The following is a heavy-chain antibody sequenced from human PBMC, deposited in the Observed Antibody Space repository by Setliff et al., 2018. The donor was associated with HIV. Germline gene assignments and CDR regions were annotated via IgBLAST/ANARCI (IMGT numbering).Heavy chain of an antibody. CDR3: ATSSRGWGQDAFDI. D-gene: IGHD6-19*01. CDR2: VFRDDNT. V-gene: IGHV3-66*02. Sequence: GGSLRLSCAASGFTFSTSNMGWVRQAPGEGLEWVSLVFRDDNTYNADSVKGRFTISRDSSKNTLYLQMNSLRGDDTAVYYCATSSRGWGQDAFDIWGQGTMVTVSS. CDR1: GFTFSTSN. J-gene: IGHJ3*02.